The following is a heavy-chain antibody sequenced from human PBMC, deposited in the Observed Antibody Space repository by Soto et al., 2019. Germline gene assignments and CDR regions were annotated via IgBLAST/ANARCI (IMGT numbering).Heavy chain of an antibody. CDR2: IYYSGST. J-gene: IGHJ4*02. V-gene: IGHV4-39*01. CDR1: GGSISSSSYY. CDR3: ARPLWFGESVDY. Sequence: PSETVSLTCTVSGGSISSSSYYWGWFRQPPGKGLDWIGSIYYSGSTYYNPSLKSRVTISVDTSKNQFSLKLSSVTAADTAVYYCARPLWFGESVDYWGQGTLVTVS. D-gene: IGHD3-10*01.